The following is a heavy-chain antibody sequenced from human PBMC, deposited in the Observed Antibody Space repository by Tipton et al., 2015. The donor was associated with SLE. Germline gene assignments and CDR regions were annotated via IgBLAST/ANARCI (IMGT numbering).Heavy chain of an antibody. D-gene: IGHD2-2*01. CDR2: IYYTGST. Sequence: TLSLTCTVSGGSFSSDTYLWGWIRQPPGKGLEWIGDIYYTGSTYYNPSLKSRISISVDTSKNQFSLNLSSVTAADTAVYYCARLPTYHFDLWGQGTLVTVSS. CDR1: GGSFSSDTYL. V-gene: IGHV4-31*03. J-gene: IGHJ4*02. CDR3: ARLPTYHFDL.